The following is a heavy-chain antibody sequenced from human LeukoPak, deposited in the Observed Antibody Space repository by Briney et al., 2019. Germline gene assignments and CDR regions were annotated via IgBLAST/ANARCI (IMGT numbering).Heavy chain of an antibody. Sequence: SQTLSLTCTVSGGSMSSGDGYWSWIRQPPGMALEWIGYIYYRGSTYYNPSLKSRVTISLDTSKNQFSLKVSSVTAADTAVYYCARGGGSYPFDYWGQGTLVTVSS. CDR1: GGSMSSGDGY. CDR2: IYYRGST. J-gene: IGHJ4*02. CDR3: ARGGGSYPFDY. V-gene: IGHV4-30-4*08. D-gene: IGHD1-26*01.